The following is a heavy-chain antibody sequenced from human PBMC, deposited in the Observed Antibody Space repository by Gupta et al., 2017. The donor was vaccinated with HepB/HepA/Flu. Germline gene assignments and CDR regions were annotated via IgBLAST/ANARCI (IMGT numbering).Heavy chain of an antibody. V-gene: IGHV1-69*04. J-gene: IGHJ6*02. Sequence: QVQLVQSGAEVKKPGSSVKVSCKASGGTFSSYAISWVRQAPGQGLEWMGRIIPILGIANYAQKFQGRVTITADKSTSTAYMELSSLRSEDTAVYYCARSGWIFDYYYYYGMDVWGQGTTVTVSS. CDR3: ARSGWIFDYYYYYGMDV. D-gene: IGHD6-19*01. CDR2: IIPILGIA. CDR1: GGTFSSYA.